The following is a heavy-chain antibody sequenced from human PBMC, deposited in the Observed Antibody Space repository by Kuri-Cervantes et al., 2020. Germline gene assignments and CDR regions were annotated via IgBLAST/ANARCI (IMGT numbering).Heavy chain of an antibody. D-gene: IGHD3-10*01. CDR3: AKDIGESDDY. Sequence: GGSLRLSCAASGFTFSSYSMNWVRQAPGKGLEWVSYISSSSTIYYADSVKGRFTISRDNAKNSLYLQMNSLRAEDTAVYYCAKDIGESDDYWGQGTLVTVSS. CDR1: GFTFSSYS. V-gene: IGHV3-48*01. CDR2: ISSSSTI. J-gene: IGHJ4*02.